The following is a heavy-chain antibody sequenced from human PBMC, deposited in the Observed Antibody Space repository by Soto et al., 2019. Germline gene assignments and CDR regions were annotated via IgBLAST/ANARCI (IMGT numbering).Heavy chain of an antibody. V-gene: IGHV3-23*01. Sequence: GGSLRLSCAASGFTFSSYAMIWVRQAPGKGLEWVSAISGSGGSTYYADSVKGRFTISRDNSKNTLYLQMNSLRAEDTAVYYCAKRPLAVPNPFDYWGQGTLVTVSS. CDR2: ISGSGGST. CDR3: AKRPLAVPNPFDY. J-gene: IGHJ4*02. D-gene: IGHD6-19*01. CDR1: GFTFSSYA.